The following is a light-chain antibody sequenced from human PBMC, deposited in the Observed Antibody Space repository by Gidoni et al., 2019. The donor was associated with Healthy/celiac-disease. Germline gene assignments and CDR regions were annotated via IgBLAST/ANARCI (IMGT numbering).Light chain of an antibody. CDR3: QSYDSSLSGVV. CDR2: GNS. Sequence: QSVLTQPPSVSRAPGQRVTISCTGSRSNIWAGYDVHWDQQLPGTAPKLLIYGNSNRPSGVPDRFSGSKSGTAASLAITGLQADDEADYYCQSYDSSLSGVVFGGGTKLTVL. V-gene: IGLV1-40*01. J-gene: IGLJ2*01. CDR1: RSNIWAGYD.